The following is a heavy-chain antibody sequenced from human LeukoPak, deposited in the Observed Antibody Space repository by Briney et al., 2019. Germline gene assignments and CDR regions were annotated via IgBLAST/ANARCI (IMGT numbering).Heavy chain of an antibody. Sequence: GGSLRLSCVVSGFTFSSYSMSWVRQAPGKGLEWVSSISASSNFISYADSVKGRFTISRDNAKKSLYLQMNSVRAEDTAVYYCVRDRDIAYLRADFWGQGTLVTVSS. V-gene: IGHV3-21*01. D-gene: IGHD5-12*01. CDR1: GFTFSSYS. CDR3: VRDRDIAYLRADF. CDR2: ISASSNFI. J-gene: IGHJ4*02.